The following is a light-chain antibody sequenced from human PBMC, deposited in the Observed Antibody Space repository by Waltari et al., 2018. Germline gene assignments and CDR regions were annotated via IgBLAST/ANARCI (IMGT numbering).Light chain of an antibody. Sequence: QSVLTQPPSASGTPGQSIIISCSSTSNTVNWFQQVPGAAPKLLIFSDIQRPSRFPARFSGSRSGTSASLAISGLHSEYESDYYCATWDNSLEGWLFGGGTKVTV. CDR1: SNT. V-gene: IGLV1-44*01. CDR2: SDI. CDR3: ATWDNSLEGWL. J-gene: IGLJ2*01.